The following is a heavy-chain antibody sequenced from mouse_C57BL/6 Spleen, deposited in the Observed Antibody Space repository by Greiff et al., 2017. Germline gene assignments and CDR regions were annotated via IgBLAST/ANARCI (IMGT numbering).Heavy chain of an antibody. V-gene: IGHV3-6*01. CDR3: ARDGSYDYDSAMDY. Sequence: DVKLQESGPGLVKPSQSLSLTCSVTGYSITSGYYWNWIRQFPGNKLEWMGYISYDGSNNYNPSLKNRISITRDTSKNQFFLKLNSVTTEDTATYYCARDGSYDYDSAMDYWGQGTSVTVSS. J-gene: IGHJ4*01. D-gene: IGHD2-4*01. CDR1: GYSITSGYY. CDR2: ISYDGSN.